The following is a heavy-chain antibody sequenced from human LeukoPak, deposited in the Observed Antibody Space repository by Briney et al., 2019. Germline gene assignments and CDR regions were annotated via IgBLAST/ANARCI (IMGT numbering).Heavy chain of an antibody. D-gene: IGHD3-9*01. CDR1: GGSFSGYY. Sequence: PSETLSLTCAVYGGSFSGYYWSWIRQPPGKGLEWIGEINHSGSTNYIPSLKSRVTISVDTSKNQFSLKLSSVTAADTAVYYCTTIPPYYGMDVWGQGTTVTVSS. J-gene: IGHJ6*02. CDR3: TTIPPYYGMDV. V-gene: IGHV4-34*01. CDR2: INHSGST.